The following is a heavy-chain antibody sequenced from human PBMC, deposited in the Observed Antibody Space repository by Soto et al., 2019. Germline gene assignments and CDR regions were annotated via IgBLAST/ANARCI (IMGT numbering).Heavy chain of an antibody. Sequence: ASVKVSCKASGYTFTSYGISWVRQAPGQGLEWMGWISAYNGNTSYSQKLQGRVTMTTDTSTSTAYMELSSLRSEDTAVYYCARDLPPTIFGVLVGIDVWSQGTTVTVSS. CDR2: ISAYNGNT. CDR3: ARDLPPTIFGVLVGIDV. D-gene: IGHD3-3*01. CDR1: GYTFTSYG. V-gene: IGHV1-18*01. J-gene: IGHJ6*02.